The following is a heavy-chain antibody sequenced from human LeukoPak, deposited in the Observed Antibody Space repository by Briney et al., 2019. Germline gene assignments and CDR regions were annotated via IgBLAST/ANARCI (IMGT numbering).Heavy chain of an antibody. D-gene: IGHD6-19*01. J-gene: IGHJ4*02. CDR3: ARDSDYYSSGWSPWDY. Sequence: GGSLRLSCAASGFNFDDYGMSWVRQAPGKGLEWVSGINWNGGSTGYADSVKGRFTISRDNAKNSLYLQMKSLRAEDTALYYCARDSDYYSSGWSPWDYWGQGTLVTVSS. CDR2: INWNGGST. V-gene: IGHV3-20*04. CDR1: GFNFDDYG.